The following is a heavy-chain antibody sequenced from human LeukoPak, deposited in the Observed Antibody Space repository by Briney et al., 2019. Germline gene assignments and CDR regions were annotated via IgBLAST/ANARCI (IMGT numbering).Heavy chain of an antibody. CDR2: IRSKVNTYAT. CDR1: GFTFSAPA. CDR3: TRLDVDQGVFDI. J-gene: IGHJ3*02. V-gene: IGHV3-73*01. Sequence: GGSLKLSCAASGFTFSAPAIHWVRQASGKGLEWVGHIRSKVNTYATAYTASVKGRFTISRDDSKNTAYLQMNSLKTEDTAVYYCTRLDVDQGVFDIWGQGTMVTVSS. D-gene: IGHD3-10*01.